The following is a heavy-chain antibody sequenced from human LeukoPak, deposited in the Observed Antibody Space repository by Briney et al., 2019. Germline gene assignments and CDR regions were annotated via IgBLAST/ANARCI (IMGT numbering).Heavy chain of an antibody. CDR3: ARGRATYYYGSGSYFGYFDY. J-gene: IGHJ4*02. V-gene: IGHV4-39*01. CDR2: IYSSGST. D-gene: IGHD3-10*01. Sequence: SETLSLTCTVSGGSISSSTYYWGWIRQPPGKGLEWIGSIYSSGSTYYNPSLKSRVTISVDTSKNQFSLKLSSVTAADTAVYYCARGRATYYYGSGSYFGYFDYWGQGTLVTVSS. CDR1: GGSISSSTYY.